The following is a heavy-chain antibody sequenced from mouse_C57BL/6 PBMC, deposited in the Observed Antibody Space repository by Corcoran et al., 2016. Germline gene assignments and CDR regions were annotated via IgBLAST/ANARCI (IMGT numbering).Heavy chain of an antibody. J-gene: IGHJ4*01. CDR3: SRSYVTGNAMDY. D-gene: IGHD2-12*01. Sequence: QVQLQQSGPELVKPGASVKISCKASGYSFTSYYIHWVKQRPGQGLEWIGWIYPGSGNTKYNEKFKGKATLTADTSSSTAYMQHSSLTSEDSAVYYCSRSYVTGNAMDYWGQGTSVTVSS. CDR2: IYPGSGNT. CDR1: GYSFTSYY. V-gene: IGHV1-66*01.